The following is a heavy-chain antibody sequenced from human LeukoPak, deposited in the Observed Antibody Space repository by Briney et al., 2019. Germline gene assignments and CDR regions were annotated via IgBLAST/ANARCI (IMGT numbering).Heavy chain of an antibody. Sequence: GGSLRLSCAASGFSTSNYWMSWVRQAPGKGLEWVVNINRDGSAIFYVDSVQGRFTISRDNDKNSLYLQMNSLRAEDTAFYYCAREATVTGYDSWGQGTLVTVSS. CDR1: GFSTSNYW. CDR2: INRDGSAI. CDR3: AREATVTGYDS. J-gene: IGHJ5*01. D-gene: IGHD2-21*02. V-gene: IGHV3-7*01.